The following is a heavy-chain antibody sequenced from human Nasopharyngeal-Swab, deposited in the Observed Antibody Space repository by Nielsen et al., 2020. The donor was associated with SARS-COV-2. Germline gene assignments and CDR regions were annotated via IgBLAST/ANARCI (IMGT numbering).Heavy chain of an antibody. Sequence: GESLKLSCAASGFPFSSYRMSWVRQAPGKGLEWVANIKQDGSEKYYVDSVKGRFTISRDNAKNSLYLQMNSLRAEDTAVYYCARERGGSYSLPEESFDYWGQGTLVTVSS. CDR3: ARERGGSYSLPEESFDY. CDR1: GFPFSSYR. CDR2: IKQDGSEK. J-gene: IGHJ4*02. V-gene: IGHV3-7*01. D-gene: IGHD1-26*01.